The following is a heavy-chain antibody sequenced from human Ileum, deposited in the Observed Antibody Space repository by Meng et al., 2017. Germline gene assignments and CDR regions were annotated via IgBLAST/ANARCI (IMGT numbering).Heavy chain of an antibody. J-gene: IGHJ4*02. CDR3: VRGPARETHDFDY. CDR2: IHHSGRT. V-gene: IGHV4-34*01. D-gene: IGHD1-26*01. CDR1: GWSFNDYY. Sequence: HVQLNQWGAGLLKPSETLSLTCAVFGWSFNDYYWSWVRQSPGKGLEWIGQIHHSGRTNYKSSLERRVTISVDTSKSQFSLKLTSVTAADTAMYYCVRGPARETHDFDYWGQGALVTVSS.